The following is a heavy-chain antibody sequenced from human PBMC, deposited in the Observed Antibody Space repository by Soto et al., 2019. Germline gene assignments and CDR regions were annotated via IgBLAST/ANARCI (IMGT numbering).Heavy chain of an antibody. Sequence: GGSLRLSCAASGFTFSSYSMHWVRQAPGKGLEWVAVISYDGSNKYYADSVKGRFTISRDNSKNTLYLQMNSLRAEDTAVYYCAREIEVVAGTGGFYYWGQGTLVTVSS. CDR3: AREIEVVAGTGGFYY. J-gene: IGHJ4*02. CDR1: GFTFSSYS. CDR2: ISYDGSNK. V-gene: IGHV3-30-3*01. D-gene: IGHD6-19*01.